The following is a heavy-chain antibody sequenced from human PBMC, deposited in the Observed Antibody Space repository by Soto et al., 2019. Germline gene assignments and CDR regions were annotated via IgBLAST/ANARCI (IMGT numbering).Heavy chain of an antibody. V-gene: IGHV3-30*18. Sequence: QVQLVESGGGVVQPGRSLRLSCAASGFTFSSYGMHWVRQAPGKGLEWVAVISYDGSNKYYADSVKGRFTISRDNSKNTLYLQMNSLRAEDTAVYYCAKRRYNWNQYNWFDPWGQGTLVNVSS. J-gene: IGHJ5*02. CDR3: AKRRYNWNQYNWFDP. CDR2: ISYDGSNK. D-gene: IGHD1-20*01. CDR1: GFTFSSYG.